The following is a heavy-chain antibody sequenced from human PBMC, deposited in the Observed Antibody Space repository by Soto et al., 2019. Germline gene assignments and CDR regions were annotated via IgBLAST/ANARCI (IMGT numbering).Heavy chain of an antibody. Sequence: SETLSLTCAVYGGSFSGYYWSWIRQPPGKGLEWIGEINHSGSTNYNPSLKSRVTISVDTSKNQFSLKLSSVTAADTAVYYCARDRVNHDAFDIWGRGTMVTVSS. CDR2: INHSGST. CDR3: ARDRVNHDAFDI. CDR1: GGSFSGYY. J-gene: IGHJ3*02. V-gene: IGHV4-34*01.